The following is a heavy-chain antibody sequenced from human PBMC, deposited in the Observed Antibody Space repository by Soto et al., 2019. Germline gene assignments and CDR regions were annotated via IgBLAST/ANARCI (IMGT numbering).Heavy chain of an antibody. V-gene: IGHV6-1*01. J-gene: IGHJ4*01. Sequence: QVQLQQSGPGLVKPSQTLSLTCAITGDSVSSNSAGWSWVRQSPSRGLEWLGRKYYRSKWYYEYAVSVRGRITINPDTSKNQYSLQLNSVTPEDTAVYFCSRGEQYSGRIFDYWGQGTLVTVSS. CDR1: GDSVSSNSAG. CDR3: SRGEQYSGRIFDY. D-gene: IGHD1-26*01. CDR2: KYYRSKWYY.